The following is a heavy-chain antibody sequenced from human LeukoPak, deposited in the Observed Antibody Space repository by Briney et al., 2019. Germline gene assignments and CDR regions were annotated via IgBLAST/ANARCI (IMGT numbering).Heavy chain of an antibody. D-gene: IGHD5-24*01. CDR3: ARFDGVDYFDY. CDR2: VSSNGAKT. V-gene: IGHV3-23*01. CDR1: GFTFSSYA. J-gene: IGHJ4*02. Sequence: GGSLRLSCAASGFTFSSYAITWVRQAPGKGLEWVSAVSSNGAKTYYADSVKGRFTISRDNSKNTLYLQMNSLRAEDTAVYYCARFDGVDYFDYWGQGTLVTVSS.